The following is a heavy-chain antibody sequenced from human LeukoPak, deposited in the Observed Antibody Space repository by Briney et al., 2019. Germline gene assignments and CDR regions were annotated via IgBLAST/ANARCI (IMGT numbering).Heavy chain of an antibody. CDR2: INPSGGST. Sequence: ASVKVSCKASGYTFTSYDINWVRQATGQGLEWMGIINPSGGSTSYAQKFQGRVTMTRDTSTSTVYMELSSLRSEDTAVYYCARPHEYSIAAACPFDYWGQGTLVTVSS. CDR1: GYTFTSYD. V-gene: IGHV1-46*01. CDR3: ARPHEYSIAAACPFDY. J-gene: IGHJ4*02. D-gene: IGHD6-13*01.